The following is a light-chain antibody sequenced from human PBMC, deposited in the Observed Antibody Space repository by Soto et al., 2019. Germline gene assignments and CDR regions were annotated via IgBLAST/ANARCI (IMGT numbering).Light chain of an antibody. CDR3: ATWDESRKGV. Sequence: QSVLTQPPSASGTPGRRIIISGAGITANIESHSVNWYQQVPGTAPRLLIITNNQRPSGVPDRFSGSKSGASASLAISGLQSEDEATYYCATWDESRKGVFGPGTKVTVL. V-gene: IGLV1-44*01. J-gene: IGLJ1*01. CDR1: TANIESHS. CDR2: TNN.